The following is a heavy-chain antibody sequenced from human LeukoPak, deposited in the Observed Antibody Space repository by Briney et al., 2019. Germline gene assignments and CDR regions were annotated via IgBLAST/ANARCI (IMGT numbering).Heavy chain of an antibody. CDR3: AKRGNYYYYMDV. CDR1: GFTFSSYE. D-gene: IGHD1-26*01. J-gene: IGHJ6*03. V-gene: IGHV3-48*03. CDR2: ISSSGSTI. Sequence: GGSLRLSCAASGFTFSSYEMNWVRQAPGKGLEWVSYISSSGSTIYYADSVKGRFTISRDNSKNTLYLQMNSLRAEDTAVYYCAKRGNYYYYMDVWGKGTTVTISS.